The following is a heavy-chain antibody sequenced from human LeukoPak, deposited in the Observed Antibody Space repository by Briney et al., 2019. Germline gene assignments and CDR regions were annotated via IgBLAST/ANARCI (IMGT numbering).Heavy chain of an antibody. CDR1: GFTFSSYA. D-gene: IGHD4-17*01. V-gene: IGHV3-30-3*01. CDR2: ISYDGSNK. CDR3: ARWTVAGHY. J-gene: IGHJ4*02. Sequence: GGSLRLSCAASGFTFSSYAMHWVRQAPGKGLEWVAVISYDGSNKYYADSVKGRFTISRDNPKNTLYLQMNSLRAEDTAVYYCARWTVAGHYWGQGTLVTVSS.